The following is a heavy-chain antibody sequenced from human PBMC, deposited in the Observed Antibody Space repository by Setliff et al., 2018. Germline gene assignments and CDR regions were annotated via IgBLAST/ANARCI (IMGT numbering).Heavy chain of an antibody. Sequence: PGGSLRLSCAASGFTFSSYAITWVRQAPGKGLEWVSMISGSAQTTYYADSVKGRFTISRDNSKNTLYLQMNSLRAEDTAVYYCARARGLRDTAMVGFDYWGQGTLVTVSS. J-gene: IGHJ4*02. D-gene: IGHD5-18*01. V-gene: IGHV3-23*01. CDR2: ISGSAQTT. CDR3: ARARGLRDTAMVGFDY. CDR1: GFTFSSYA.